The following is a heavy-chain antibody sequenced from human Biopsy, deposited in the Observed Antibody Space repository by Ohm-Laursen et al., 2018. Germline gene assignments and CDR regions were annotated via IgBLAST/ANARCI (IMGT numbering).Heavy chain of an antibody. J-gene: IGHJ3*02. CDR3: ARGTGRYYVYGAFDI. D-gene: IGHD1-26*01. Sequence: SDTLSLTCTVSGDSINNYYWSWIRQPAGKGLEWIGRIYTSGSPNYNLSLESRVTMSVDTSKNQFSLNLRSVTAADTAVYYCARGTGRYYVYGAFDIWGQGTKVTVSS. V-gene: IGHV4-4*07. CDR2: IYTSGSP. CDR1: GDSINNYY.